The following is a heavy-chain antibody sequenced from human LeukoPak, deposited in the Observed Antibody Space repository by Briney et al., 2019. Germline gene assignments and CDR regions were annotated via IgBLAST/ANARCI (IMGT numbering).Heavy chain of an antibody. V-gene: IGHV3-11*01. CDR1: GFTFRDYY. J-gene: IGHJ4*02. CDR3: ARSTYQLLPTNFDY. D-gene: IGHD2-2*01. CDR2: ISSRGSPI. Sequence: GGSLRLSCAASGFTFRDYYMSWIRQSPGKGLEWVSYISSRGSPIYYADSVKGRFTISRDSARNSLYLKMNSLRAEDTAVYYCARSTYQLLPTNFDYWGQGTLVTVSS.